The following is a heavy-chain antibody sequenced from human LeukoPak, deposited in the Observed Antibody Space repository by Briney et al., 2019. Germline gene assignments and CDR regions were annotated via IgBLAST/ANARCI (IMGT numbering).Heavy chain of an antibody. CDR3: ARDLGEEIFDY. CDR2: ISSSSSYI. Sequence: GGPLRLSCAASGFPFSSYRMNWARQAPGKGLEWVSSISSSSSYIYYADSVKGRFTISRDNAKNSLYLQMNSLRAEETAVYYCARDLGEEIFDYWGQGTLVTVSS. V-gene: IGHV3-21*01. D-gene: IGHD3-10*01. CDR1: GFPFSSYR. J-gene: IGHJ4*02.